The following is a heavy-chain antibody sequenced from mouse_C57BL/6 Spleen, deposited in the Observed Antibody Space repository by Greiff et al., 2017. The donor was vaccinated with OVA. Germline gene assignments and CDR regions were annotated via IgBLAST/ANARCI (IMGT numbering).Heavy chain of an antibody. Sequence: VQLQQPGAELVMPGASVKLSCKASGYTFTSYWMHWVKQRPGQGLEWIGEIDPSDSYTNYNQKFKGKSTLTVDKSSSTAYMQLSSLTSEDSAVYYCARSSLYDYDGDYAMDYWGQGTSVTVSS. D-gene: IGHD2-4*01. J-gene: IGHJ4*01. CDR2: IDPSDSYT. CDR1: GYTFTSYW. CDR3: ARSSLYDYDGDYAMDY. V-gene: IGHV1-69*01.